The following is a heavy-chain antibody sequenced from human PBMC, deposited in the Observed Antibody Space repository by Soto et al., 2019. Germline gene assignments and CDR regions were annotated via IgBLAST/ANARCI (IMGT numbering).Heavy chain of an antibody. CDR3: AKEPRNDFWSGYYSY. Sequence: QVQLQESGPGLVKPSQTLSLTCTVSGGSISSGGYYWSWIRQHQGKGLEWIGYISYSGSTYYNPSLKSRVTISVYTSKNQLSLKLSSVTAEDTAVDYCAKEPRNDFWSGYYSYWGQGTLVTVSS. D-gene: IGHD3-3*01. CDR1: GGSISSGGYY. CDR2: ISYSGST. V-gene: IGHV4-31*03. J-gene: IGHJ4*02.